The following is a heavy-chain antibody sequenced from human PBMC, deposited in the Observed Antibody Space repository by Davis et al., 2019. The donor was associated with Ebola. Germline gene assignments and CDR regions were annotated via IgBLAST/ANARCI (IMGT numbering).Heavy chain of an antibody. Sequence: GESLKISCAASGFTFSSYGMHWVRQAPGKGLEWVAVIWYDGSNKYYADSVKGRFTISRDNSKNTLYLQMNSLRAEDTAVYYCAREGGEYSSTFYYYYGMDVWGQGTTVTVSS. J-gene: IGHJ6*02. CDR1: GFTFSSYG. V-gene: IGHV3-33*01. CDR3: AREGGEYSSTFYYYYGMDV. D-gene: IGHD6-6*01. CDR2: IWYDGSNK.